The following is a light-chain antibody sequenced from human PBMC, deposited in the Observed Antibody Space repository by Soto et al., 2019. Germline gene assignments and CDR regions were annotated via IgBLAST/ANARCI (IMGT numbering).Light chain of an antibody. CDR1: QSVSSH. Sequence: EIVLTQSPGTLSVSPVERATLSCRASQSVSSHLACYQKKPGQAPRFLIYGTSSRATGIPDRFSGSGSGTDFSLTISRLEPEDFAVYYCHQYGSSPTTLGQGTKLDIK. CDR2: GTS. V-gene: IGKV3-20*01. CDR3: HQYGSSPTT. J-gene: IGKJ1*01.